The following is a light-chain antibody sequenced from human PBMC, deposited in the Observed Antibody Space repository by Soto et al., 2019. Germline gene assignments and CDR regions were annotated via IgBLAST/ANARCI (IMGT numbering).Light chain of an antibody. Sequence: SGSPGQSINISCTGTSSDVGGYDYVSWYQHHPGKAPKLIIYDVSNRPSGVSNPFSGSKSGNTASLTISGLQPEDEADYYCNSYTTSNTRQIVFGTGTKVTVL. CDR2: DVS. V-gene: IGLV2-14*03. J-gene: IGLJ1*01. CDR3: NSYTTSNTRQIV. CDR1: SSDVGGYDY.